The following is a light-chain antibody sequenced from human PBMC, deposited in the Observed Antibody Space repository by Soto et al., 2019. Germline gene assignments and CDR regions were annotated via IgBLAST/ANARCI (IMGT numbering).Light chain of an antibody. CDR2: DAS. Sequence: ENVLTQSPGTLSLSPGERATLSCRASQSVSSYLAWYQQKPGQAPRLLIYDASNRATGIPARFSGSGSGTDFILTISRLEPEDFAVYYCQQYGSSPQTFGQGTKVDNK. J-gene: IGKJ1*01. V-gene: IGKV3-20*01. CDR3: QQYGSSPQT. CDR1: QSVSSY.